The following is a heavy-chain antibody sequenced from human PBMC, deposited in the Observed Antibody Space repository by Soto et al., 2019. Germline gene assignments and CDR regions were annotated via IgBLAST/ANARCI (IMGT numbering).Heavy chain of an antibody. CDR1: GGSISNDAHY. CDR2: IHASGTT. CDR3: ARDGGLTSGYALEI. D-gene: IGHD3-22*01. V-gene: IGHV4-31*03. J-gene: IGHJ3*02. Sequence: QVQLKESGPGLVKPSQTLTLTCTASGGSISNDAHYWNWIRQVPGKGLEWIGNIHASGTTSYYPSLRSRVSISIDASKKQFSLKVTSATAADTAVYFCARDGGLTSGYALEIWGQGTVVTVSS.